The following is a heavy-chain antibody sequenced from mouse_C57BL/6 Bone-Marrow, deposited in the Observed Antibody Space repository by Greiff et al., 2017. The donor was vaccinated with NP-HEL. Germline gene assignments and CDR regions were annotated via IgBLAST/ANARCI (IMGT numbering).Heavy chain of an antibody. CDR2: IFPGSGST. J-gene: IGHJ4*01. V-gene: IGHV1-56*01. Sequence: VQLQQSGPELVRPGASVKISCKAPGYTFTSHWMQWVRQRPGQGLEWIGEIFPGSGSTYYNEKFKGKATLTVDTSSSTAYMQLSSLTSEDSAVYFCARGGIYYGSSYFYAMDYWGKGTSVTVSS. D-gene: IGHD1-1*01. CDR1: GYTFTSHW. CDR3: ARGGIYYGSSYFYAMDY.